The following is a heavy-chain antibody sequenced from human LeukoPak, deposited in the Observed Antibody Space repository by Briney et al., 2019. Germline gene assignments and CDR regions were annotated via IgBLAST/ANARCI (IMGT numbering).Heavy chain of an antibody. CDR2: IYHSGST. CDR1: GXSISSSNW. CDR3: ARVDCSGGSCYWVDY. Sequence: PSETLSLTCAVSGXSISSSNWWSWVRQPPGKGLEWIGEIYHSGSTNYNPSLKSRVTISVDKSKNQFSLKLSSVTAADTAVYYCARVDCSGGSCYWVDYWGQGTLVTVSS. D-gene: IGHD2-15*01. V-gene: IGHV4-4*02. J-gene: IGHJ4*02.